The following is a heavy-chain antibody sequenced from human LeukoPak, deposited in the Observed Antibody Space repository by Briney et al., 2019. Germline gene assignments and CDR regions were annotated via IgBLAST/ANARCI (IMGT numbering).Heavy chain of an antibody. CDR3: ARDRGLAARYHS. V-gene: IGHV1-46*01. CDR1: GYTFTSYS. D-gene: IGHD6-6*01. Sequence: ASVKVSCKASGYTFTSYSLHWVRQAPGQGLEWMGVINPSGGSTTYAQKFQGRVTMTSDMSTSTVDMELSSLRSEDTAVYFCARDRGLAARYHSWGQGPWSPSPQ. CDR2: INPSGGST. J-gene: IGHJ4*02.